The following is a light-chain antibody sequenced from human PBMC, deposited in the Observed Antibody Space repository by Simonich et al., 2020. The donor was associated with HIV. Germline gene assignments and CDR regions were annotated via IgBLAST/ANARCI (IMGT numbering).Light chain of an antibody. CDR3: QQYYSFPRT. CDR1: QSITSY. CDR2: AVS. V-gene: IGKV1-39*01. Sequence: DIQMTQSPSSLSASVGDRVTITCRTSQSITSYLNLYQQKPGKSPNLLIYAVSTLQSWVPSSFSGSGSWIDFTLNISCLQSEDFATYYCQQYYSFPRTFGQGTKVEIK. J-gene: IGKJ1*01.